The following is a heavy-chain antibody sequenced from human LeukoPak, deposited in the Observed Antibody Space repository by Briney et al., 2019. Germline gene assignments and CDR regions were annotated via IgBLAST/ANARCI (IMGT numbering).Heavy chain of an antibody. D-gene: IGHD1-26*01. Sequence: SETLSLTCSVSGASISGYFWNWVRQTPEKGLEWIGYVSHTGATTSNPTLKSRVSITIDTSKSQISLSMTSVTAADSALYYCARDRRGSYDTFDLWGPGTIVCVS. V-gene: IGHV4-59*01. CDR2: VSHTGAT. CDR3: ARDRRGSYDTFDL. CDR1: GASISGYF. J-gene: IGHJ3*01.